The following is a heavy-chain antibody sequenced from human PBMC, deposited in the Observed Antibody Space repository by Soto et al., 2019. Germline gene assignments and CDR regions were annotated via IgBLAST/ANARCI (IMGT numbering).Heavy chain of an antibody. Sequence: PGGSLRLSCAASGFTFSSYSMNWVRQAPGKGLEWVSSISSSSSYIYYADSVKGRFTISRDNAKNSLYLQMNSLRAEDTAVYYCARLLGYCSSTSCSVCDYWGQGTLVTVSS. D-gene: IGHD2-2*01. V-gene: IGHV3-21*01. CDR2: ISSSSSYI. J-gene: IGHJ4*02. CDR1: GFTFSSYS. CDR3: ARLLGYCSSTSCSVCDY.